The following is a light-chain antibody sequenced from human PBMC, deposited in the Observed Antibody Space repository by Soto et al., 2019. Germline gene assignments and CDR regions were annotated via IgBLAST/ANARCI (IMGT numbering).Light chain of an antibody. CDR1: SSDVGGFLY. V-gene: IGLV2-14*01. CDR3: SSHSSSSTLVV. J-gene: IGLJ2*01. Sequence: QSALTQPASVSGSPGQSITISCTGTSSDVGGFLYVSWFQQHPGKAPKLMIYAVSNRPSGISNRFSGSKSGNTASLTISGLQAEDEADYYCSSHSSSSTLVVFGGGTQLTVL. CDR2: AVS.